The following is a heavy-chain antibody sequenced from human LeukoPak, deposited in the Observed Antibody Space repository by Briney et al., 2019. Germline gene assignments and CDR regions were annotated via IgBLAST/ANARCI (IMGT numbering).Heavy chain of an antibody. CDR1: GGSISNYY. CDR3: ARRFFVVSPASPYDAFEL. CDR2: VYTSGST. Sequence: SETLSLTCTVSGGSISNYYWSWIRRTAGKGLEWIGRVYTSGSTSYNPSLKSRLTISVDTSKDEVSLKLSSVTAAATAVYYCARRFFVVSPASPYDAFELWGQGTMVTVSS. V-gene: IGHV4-4*07. J-gene: IGHJ3*01. D-gene: IGHD2-21*01.